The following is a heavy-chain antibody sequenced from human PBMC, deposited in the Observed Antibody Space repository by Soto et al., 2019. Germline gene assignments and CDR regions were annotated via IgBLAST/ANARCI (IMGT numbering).Heavy chain of an antibody. CDR1: GDTIITGGYS. CDR2: TYHSGNP. Sequence: SETLSLTCGVSGDTIITGGYSWAWIRQPPGKALEWIGHTYHSGNPYYNPSLKSRVTLSVDTSKNQFALKLSSVTAADTAVYYCARSEATVLDYWGQGTLVTVSS. V-gene: IGHV4-30-2*01. J-gene: IGHJ4*02. CDR3: ARSEATVLDY. D-gene: IGHD4-17*01.